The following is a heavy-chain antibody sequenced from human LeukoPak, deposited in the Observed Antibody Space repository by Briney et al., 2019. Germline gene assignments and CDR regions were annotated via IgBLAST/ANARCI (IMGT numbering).Heavy chain of an antibody. CDR3: ARSTYYYDSSSDY. J-gene: IGHJ4*02. D-gene: IGHD3-22*01. Sequence: PGRSLRLSCAASGFTFSSYWMSRVRQAPGKGLEWVANIKQDGSEKYYVDSVKGRFTISRDNAKNSLYLQMNSLRAEDTAVYYCARSTYYYDSSSDYWGQGTLVTVSS. V-gene: IGHV3-7*01. CDR2: IKQDGSEK. CDR1: GFTFSSYW.